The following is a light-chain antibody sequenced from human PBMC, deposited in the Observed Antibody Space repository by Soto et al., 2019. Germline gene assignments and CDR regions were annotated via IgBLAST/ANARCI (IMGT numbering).Light chain of an antibody. CDR3: QQYNSL. Sequence: IQVTQCASSLSPSLVDKAAISCRASQSISSWLAWYQQKPGKAPKLLIYKASSLESGVPSRFSGSGSGTEFTLTISSLQPDDFATYYCQQYNSLFGQGTKVDIK. J-gene: IGKJ1*01. CDR1: QSISSW. V-gene: IGKV1-5*03. CDR2: KAS.